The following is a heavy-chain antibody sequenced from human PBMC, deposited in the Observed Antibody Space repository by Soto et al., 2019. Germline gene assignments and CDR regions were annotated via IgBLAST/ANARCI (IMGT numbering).Heavy chain of an antibody. CDR3: ARDLRFGELPGYYYYGMDV. J-gene: IGHJ6*02. CDR1: GGSFSGYY. V-gene: IGHV4-34*01. D-gene: IGHD3-10*01. Sequence: PSETLSLTCAVYGGSFSGYYWSWIRQPPGKGLEWIGEINHSGSTNYNPSLKSRVTISVDTSKNQFSLKLSSVTAADTAVYYCARDLRFGELPGYYYYGMDVWGQVTTVTVSS. CDR2: INHSGST.